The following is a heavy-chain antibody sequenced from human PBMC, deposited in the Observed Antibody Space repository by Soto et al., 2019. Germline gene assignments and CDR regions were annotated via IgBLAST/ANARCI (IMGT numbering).Heavy chain of an antibody. V-gene: IGHV1-18*01. CDR3: ARDRYYDSSGYYYSQPFDY. J-gene: IGHJ4*02. CDR1: GYTFSSYG. D-gene: IGHD3-22*01. Sequence: ASVKVSCKASGYTFSSYGISWVRQAPGQGLEWMGWISGYNGNTNYAQKFQGRVTMTTDTSTSTAYMELRSLRSDDTAVYYCARDRYYDSSGYYYSQPFDYWGQGTLVTVSS. CDR2: ISGYNGNT.